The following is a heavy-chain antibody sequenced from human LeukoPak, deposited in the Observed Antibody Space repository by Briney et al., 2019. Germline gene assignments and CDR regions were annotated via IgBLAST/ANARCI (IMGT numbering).Heavy chain of an antibody. CDR1: GYTFTSSY. CDR3: ARGGTYYPCIDY. Sequence: ASVKVSCKASGYTFTSSYINWVRQAPGQRLEWMGWISAYNGRTNYAQKFQGRVTMTTDSSTSTAYMDLTSLRSDDTAVYYCARGGTYYPCIDYWGQGALVTVSS. V-gene: IGHV1-18*01. CDR2: ISAYNGRT. D-gene: IGHD1-26*01. J-gene: IGHJ4*02.